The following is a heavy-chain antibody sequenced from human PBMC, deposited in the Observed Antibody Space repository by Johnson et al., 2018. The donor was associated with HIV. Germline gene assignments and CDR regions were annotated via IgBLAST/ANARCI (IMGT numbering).Heavy chain of an antibody. Sequence: QVQLVESGGGMVQPGRSLRLSCVASGFTFSYSAFHWVRQAPGEGLEWVALISSDGNREHYADSLKGRFTISRDNSKNTLYLQVNSLRAEDTALYYCARARQRWLPNDGFDIWGPGTMVTVSS. V-gene: IGHV3-30-3*01. J-gene: IGHJ3*02. CDR2: ISSDGNRE. CDR1: GFTFSYSA. D-gene: IGHD6-19*01. CDR3: ARARQRWLPNDGFDI.